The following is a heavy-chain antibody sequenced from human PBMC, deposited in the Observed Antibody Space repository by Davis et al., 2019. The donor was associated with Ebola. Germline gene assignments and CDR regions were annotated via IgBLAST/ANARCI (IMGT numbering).Heavy chain of an antibody. CDR1: GFTFSSYS. Sequence: GESLKISCAASGFTFSSYSMNWVRQAPGQGLEWVSYIRSSSTIYYAASVKGRFTISRDNSKNTLYLQMNSLRAEDPAVYYCGNLEQLGYWGQGTLVTVAS. CDR3: GNLEQLGY. V-gene: IGHV3-48*01. D-gene: IGHD6-6*01. CDR2: IRSSSTI. J-gene: IGHJ4*02.